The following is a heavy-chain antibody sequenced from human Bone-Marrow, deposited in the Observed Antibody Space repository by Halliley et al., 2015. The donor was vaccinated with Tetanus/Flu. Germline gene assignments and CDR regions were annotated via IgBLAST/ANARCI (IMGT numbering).Heavy chain of an antibody. CDR3: ATDYYDSSGPPVHGDDH. D-gene: IGHD3-22*01. J-gene: IGHJ4*02. CDR2: IWADGSKR. V-gene: IGHV3-33*01. Sequence: VIWADGSKRYYGDSVKGRFIVSRDNSKNPLFLQMNSLRVEDTAAYYCATDYYDSSGPPVHGDDHWGQGTLVTVSS.